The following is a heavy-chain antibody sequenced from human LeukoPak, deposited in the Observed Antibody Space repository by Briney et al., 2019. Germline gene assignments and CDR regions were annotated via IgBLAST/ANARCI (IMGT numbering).Heavy chain of an antibody. V-gene: IGHV4-39*01. CDR1: GGSISSSSYY. J-gene: IGHJ6*03. Sequence: MPSETLSLTCTVSGGSISSSSYYWGWIRQPPGKGLEWIGSIYYSGSTYYNPSLKSRVTISVDTSKNQFSLKLSSVTAADTAVYYCARVYGSGSYYNGYYYYYMDVWGKGTTVTISS. CDR2: IYYSGST. CDR3: ARVYGSGSYYNGYYYYYMDV. D-gene: IGHD3-10*01.